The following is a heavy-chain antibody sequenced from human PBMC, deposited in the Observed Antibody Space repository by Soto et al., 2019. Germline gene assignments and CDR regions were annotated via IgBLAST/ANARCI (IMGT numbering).Heavy chain of an antibody. D-gene: IGHD3-10*01. J-gene: IGHJ4*02. Sequence: PGESLKISCAASGFTFSSYAMHWVRQAPGKGLEWVAVISYDGSNKYYADSVKGRFTISRDNSKNTLYLQMNSLRAEDTAVYYCARDLTYYYGSGSIDYWGQGTLVTVSS. CDR3: ARDLTYYYGSGSIDY. CDR2: ISYDGSNK. CDR1: GFTFSSYA. V-gene: IGHV3-30-3*01.